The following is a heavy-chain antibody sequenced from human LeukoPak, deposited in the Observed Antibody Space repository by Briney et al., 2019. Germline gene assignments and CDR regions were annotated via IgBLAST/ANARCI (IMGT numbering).Heavy chain of an antibody. J-gene: IGHJ4*02. CDR3: ASAHGGSGYDRPFDY. CDR2: IDSSASTT. CDR1: RFYFSTYD. V-gene: IGHV3-48*03. Sequence: GGSLRLSCTASRFYFSTYDMNWVRKAPGKGLEWISYIDSSASTTYYAGSVQGRFTISRDNAKNSLYLQMRSLRVEDTAFYYCASAHGGSGYDRPFDYWGQGTLVAVSS. D-gene: IGHD5-12*01.